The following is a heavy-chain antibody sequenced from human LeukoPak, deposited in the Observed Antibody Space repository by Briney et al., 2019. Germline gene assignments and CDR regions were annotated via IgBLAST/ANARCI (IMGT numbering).Heavy chain of an antibody. Sequence: GGSLRLSCAASGFTFSSYWMSWVRQAPGKGLEWVSLISTGGIIHYAHSVKGRFTISRDNSKNTLYLQMNSLRVEDTAVYYCARGGGFMIEGWGLGALVTVSS. CDR3: ARGGGFMIEG. J-gene: IGHJ4*02. CDR2: ISTGGII. D-gene: IGHD3-16*01. V-gene: IGHV3-66*01. CDR1: GFTFSSYW.